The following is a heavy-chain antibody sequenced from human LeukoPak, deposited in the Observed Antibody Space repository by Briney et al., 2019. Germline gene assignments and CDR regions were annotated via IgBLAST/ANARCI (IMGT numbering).Heavy chain of an antibody. CDR2: IYHSGST. Sequence: SETLSLTCAVSGGSISSSNWWSWVRQPPGKGLEWIGEIYHSGSTNYNPSLKSRVTISVDTSKDQFSLKLSSVTAADTAVYYCARASTIFGVVTRMDVWGKGTTVTVSS. D-gene: IGHD3-3*01. J-gene: IGHJ6*03. V-gene: IGHV4-4*02. CDR1: GGSISSSNW. CDR3: ARASTIFGVVTRMDV.